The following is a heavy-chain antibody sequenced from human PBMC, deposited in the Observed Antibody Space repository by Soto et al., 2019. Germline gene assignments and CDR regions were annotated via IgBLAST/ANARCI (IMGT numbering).Heavy chain of an antibody. CDR1: GGSISSSSYY. D-gene: IGHD3-22*01. V-gene: IGHV4-39*01. J-gene: IGHJ4*02. CDR3: ARRGNSYYYDSSGYIDY. Sequence: SETLSLTCTVSGGSISSSSYYWGWIRQPPGKGLEWIGSIYYSGSTYYNPSLKSRVTISVDTSKNQFSLKLSSVTAADTAVYYCARRGNSYYYDSSGYIDYWGQGTLVTVSS. CDR2: IYYSGST.